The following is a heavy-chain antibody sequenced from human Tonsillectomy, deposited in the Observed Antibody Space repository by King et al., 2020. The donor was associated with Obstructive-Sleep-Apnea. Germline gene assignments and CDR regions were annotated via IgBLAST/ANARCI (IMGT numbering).Heavy chain of an antibody. CDR3: ARVGLRWSKAIDY. CDR1: GGSFSGYY. V-gene: IGHV4-34*01. D-gene: IGHD4-23*01. J-gene: IGHJ4*02. CDR2: INHSGST. Sequence: VQLQQWGAGLLKPSETLSLTCAVYGGSFSGYYWSWIRQPPGKGLEWIGEINHSGSTNYNPSRKSRVTISVDTSKNQFSLKLSSVTAADTAVYYCARVGLRWSKAIDYWGQGPLVTVSS.